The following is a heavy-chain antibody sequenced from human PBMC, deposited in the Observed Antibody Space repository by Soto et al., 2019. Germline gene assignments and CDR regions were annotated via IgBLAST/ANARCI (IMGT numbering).Heavy chain of an antibody. D-gene: IGHD2-15*01. J-gene: IGHJ4*02. CDR2: IGVGSGNT. CDR1: GFTFTSSA. V-gene: IGHV1-58*01. Sequence: QMQLVQSGPEVKKPGTSVKVSCKASGFTFTSSAVQWVRQARGQRLEWIGWIGVGSGNTNYAQKFQERVTINRDMSKSTAYMELSSLRSEDTAVYYCAAEPLSRYCSGGSCYWDYWGPGTLVTVSS. CDR3: AAEPLSRYCSGGSCYWDY.